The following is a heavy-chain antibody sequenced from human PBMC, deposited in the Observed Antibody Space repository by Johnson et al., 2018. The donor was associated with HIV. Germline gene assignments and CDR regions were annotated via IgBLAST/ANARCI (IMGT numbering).Heavy chain of an antibody. V-gene: IGHV3-30*03. J-gene: IGHJ3*02. Sequence: QVQVVESGGGVVQPGRSLRLSCAASGFTFSNYGMHWVRQAPGKGLEWVAVISFDGRNKYYAGSVKGRFTISRDNSKNTLYLQMNSLRAEDTAVYYCARAGHYDYVWGSYRHDAFDIWGQGTMVTVSS. CDR1: GFTFSNYG. CDR3: ARAGHYDYVWGSYRHDAFDI. CDR2: ISFDGRNK. D-gene: IGHD3-16*02.